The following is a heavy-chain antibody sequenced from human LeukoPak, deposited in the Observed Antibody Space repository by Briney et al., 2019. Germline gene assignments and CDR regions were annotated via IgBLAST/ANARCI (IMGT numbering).Heavy chain of an antibody. D-gene: IGHD4-17*01. CDR2: ISYTGST. Sequence: SETLTLTCTVSGGSISSHYWTWIRQSPGKGLEWIGYISYTGSTNYHPSLKSRVTLSVDTSKNQFSLKLSSVTAADTAVYYCARDPTTVTKGFDVWGQGTVVTVSS. CDR1: GGSISSHY. J-gene: IGHJ3*01. CDR3: ARDPTTVTKGFDV. V-gene: IGHV4-59*11.